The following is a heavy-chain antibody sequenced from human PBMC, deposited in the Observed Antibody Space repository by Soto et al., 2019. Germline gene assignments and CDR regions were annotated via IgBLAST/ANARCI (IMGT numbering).Heavy chain of an antibody. CDR3: ARDYYDSSGYLDY. J-gene: IGHJ4*02. D-gene: IGHD3-22*01. CDR1: GFTFSSYW. Sequence: HPGGSLRLSCAASGFTFSSYWMSWVRQAPGKGLEWVANIKQDGSEKYYVDSVKGRFTISRDNSKNTLYLQMNSLRAEDTAVYYCARDYYDSSGYLDYWGQGTLVTISS. V-gene: IGHV3-7*03. CDR2: IKQDGSEK.